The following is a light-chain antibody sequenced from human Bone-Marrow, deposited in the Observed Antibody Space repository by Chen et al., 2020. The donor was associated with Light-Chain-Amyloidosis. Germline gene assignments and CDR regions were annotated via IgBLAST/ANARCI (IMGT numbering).Light chain of an antibody. V-gene: IGLV3-21*02. CDR3: QVWDRSRDRPV. CDR2: DDS. CDR1: NIGSTS. Sequence: SYVLTQPSSVSVAPGQTATIACGGNNIGSTSVHWYQQTPGQAPLLVVYDDSDRPSGIPERVSGSNSGNTATLTSSRVEAGDEADYYCQVWDRSRDRPVFGGGTKLTVL. J-gene: IGLJ3*02.